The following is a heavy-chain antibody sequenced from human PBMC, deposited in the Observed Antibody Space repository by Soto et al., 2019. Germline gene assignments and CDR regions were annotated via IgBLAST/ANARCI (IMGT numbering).Heavy chain of an antibody. J-gene: IGHJ4*02. Sequence: QVQLVESGGGVVQPGRSLRLSCAASGFSFTGFGMHWVRQAPGKGLEWVAVIWYDGTRKYYADSVKGRFTISRDTSANALYLQMNSLGAEDTGVYFWARDEDVNSQYSKFQYWGQGTLVTVSS. D-gene: IGHD2-15*01. V-gene: IGHV3-33*01. CDR1: GFSFTGFG. CDR3: ARDEDVNSQYSKFQY. CDR2: IWYDGTRK.